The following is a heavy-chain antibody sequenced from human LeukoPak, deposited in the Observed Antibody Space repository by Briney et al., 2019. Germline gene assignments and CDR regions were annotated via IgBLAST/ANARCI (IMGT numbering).Heavy chain of an antibody. CDR1: GFTFDDYA. CDR2: ISWNSGSI. D-gene: IGHD2-21*02. V-gene: IGHV3-9*01. Sequence: HPGGSLRLSCAASGFTFDDYAMHWVRQAPGKGLEWVSGISWNSGSIGYADSVKGRFTISRDNAKNSLYLQMNSLRAEDTALYYCAKVDTRYCGGDCYSPFDYWGQGTLVTVSS. J-gene: IGHJ4*02. CDR3: AKVDTRYCGGDCYSPFDY.